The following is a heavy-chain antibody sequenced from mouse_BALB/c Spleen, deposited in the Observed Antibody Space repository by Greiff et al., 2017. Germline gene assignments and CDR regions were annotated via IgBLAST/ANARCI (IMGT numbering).Heavy chain of an antibody. CDR2: IYPGNSDT. V-gene: IGHV1-5*01. CDR1: GYTFTSYW. D-gene: IGHD2-14*01. J-gene: IGHJ3*01. CDR3: TRPYYRYEAWFAY. Sequence: VQLQQSGTVLARPGASVKMSCKASGYTFTSYWMHWVKQRPGQGLEWIGAIYPGNSDTSYNQKFKGKAKLTAVTSTSTAYMELSSLTNEDSAVYYCTRPYYRYEAWFAYWGQGTLVTVSA.